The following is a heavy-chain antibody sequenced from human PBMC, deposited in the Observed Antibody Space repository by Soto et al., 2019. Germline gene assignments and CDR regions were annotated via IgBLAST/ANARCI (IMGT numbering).Heavy chain of an antibody. J-gene: IGHJ3*02. CDR2: IKQDGSEK. V-gene: IGHV3-7*01. CDR1: GFTFSSYS. CDR3: AREVSPITMVRGDAFDI. Sequence: GGSLRLSCAASGFTFSSYSMNWVRQAPGKGLEWVANIKQDGSEKYYVDSVKGRFTISRDNAKNSLYLQMNSLRAEDTAVYYCAREVSPITMVRGDAFDIWGQGTMVTVSS. D-gene: IGHD3-10*01.